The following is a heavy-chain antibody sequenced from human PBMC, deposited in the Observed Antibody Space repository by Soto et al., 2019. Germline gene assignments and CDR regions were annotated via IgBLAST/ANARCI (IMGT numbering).Heavy chain of an antibody. Sequence: QVQLVQSGAEVKKPGASVKVSCKASGYTFTSYGISWVRQAPGQGLEWMGWISAYNGNTNYAQKLQGRVTMTTDTSTSTGDMELRSLRSDDTAVYYWAREDGGGLDSYYYYGMDVWGQGTTVTVSS. CDR1: GYTFTSYG. J-gene: IGHJ6*02. CDR2: ISAYNGNT. V-gene: IGHV1-18*01. D-gene: IGHD3-16*01. CDR3: AREDGGGLDSYYYYGMDV.